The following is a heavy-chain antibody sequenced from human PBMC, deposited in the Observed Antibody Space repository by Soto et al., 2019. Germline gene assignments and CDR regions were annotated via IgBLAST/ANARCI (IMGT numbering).Heavy chain of an antibody. J-gene: IGHJ4*01. D-gene: IGHD3-9*01. CDR1: GFTFDDYA. CDR3: AKDPLRYFVWRESPSGYYFAY. V-gene: IGHV3-9*01. CDR2: ISWNSGSI. Sequence: EVQLVESGGGLVQPGRSLRLSCAASGFTFDDYAMHWVRQAPGTGLEWVSGISWNSGSIGYADSVKGRFTISRDNAKNSLYLQINSLRAEDTALYYCAKDPLRYFVWRESPSGYYFAYCGHGTLVTVSS.